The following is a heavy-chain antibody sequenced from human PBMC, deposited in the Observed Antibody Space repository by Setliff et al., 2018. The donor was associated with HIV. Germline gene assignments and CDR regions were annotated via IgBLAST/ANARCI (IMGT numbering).Heavy chain of an antibody. CDR3: AKDNTWIPNGFDY. Sequence: PGGSLRLSCAASGFTFNNYAMSWVRQAPGKGLEWVSALSTSGDSTYYADSVKGRLTIPRDNSKNTLYLQMNSLRAEDTAVYYCAKDNTWIPNGFDYWGQGTLVTVSS. CDR1: GFTFNNYA. V-gene: IGHV3-23*01. D-gene: IGHD5-18*01. J-gene: IGHJ4*02. CDR2: LSTSGDST.